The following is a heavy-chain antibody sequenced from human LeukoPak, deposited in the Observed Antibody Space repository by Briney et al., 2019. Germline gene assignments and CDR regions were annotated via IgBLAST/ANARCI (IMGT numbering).Heavy chain of an antibody. V-gene: IGHV3-23*01. CDR3: AKGGSSSWDYFDY. J-gene: IGHJ4*02. Sequence: SGGSLRLSCVVSGFTFSSYGMSWVRQAPGKGLEWVSALSSGGVSTYYADSVKGRFTIPRDISKNTLYLQMNTLRAEDTAVYHCAKGGSSSWDYFDYWGQGTLVTVSS. CDR1: GFTFSSYG. CDR2: LSSGGVST. D-gene: IGHD6-13*01.